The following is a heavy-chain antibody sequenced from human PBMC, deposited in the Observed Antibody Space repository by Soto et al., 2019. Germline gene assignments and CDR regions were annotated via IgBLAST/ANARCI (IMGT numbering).Heavy chain of an antibody. CDR1: GFTFDDYA. Sequence: GGSLRLSCAASGFTFDDYAMHWVRQAPGKSLEWVSGISWNSGSIGYADSVKGRFTISRDNAKNSLYLQMNSLRAEDTALYYCAKDIDLAYCGGDCYFAFDIWGQGTMVTVS. CDR2: ISWNSGSI. V-gene: IGHV3-9*01. CDR3: AKDIDLAYCGGDCYFAFDI. J-gene: IGHJ3*02. D-gene: IGHD2-21*02.